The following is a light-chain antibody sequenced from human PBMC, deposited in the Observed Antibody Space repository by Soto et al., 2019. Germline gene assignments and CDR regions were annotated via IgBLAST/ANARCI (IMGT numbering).Light chain of an antibody. V-gene: IGLV1-44*01. J-gene: IGLJ7*01. CDR1: SSNIGSNT. CDR3: AAWDASLNGAV. CDR2: SNN. Sequence: QSVLTQPPSASGTPGQRVTISCSGSSSNIGSNTENWYQQLPGTAPKLLIYSNNQRPSAVAARCSGSTSATSASLAISGIQSEDDADDYCAAWDASLNGAVFGGGTQLTVL.